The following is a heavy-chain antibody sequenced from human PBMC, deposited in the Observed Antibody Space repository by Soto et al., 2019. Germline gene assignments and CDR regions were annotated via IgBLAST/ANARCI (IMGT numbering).Heavy chain of an antibody. Sequence: PGGSLRLSCAASGFTFSSYSMNWVRQAQGKGLERVSYISSSSSTIYYADSVKGRFTISRDNAKNSLNLQMNRLRDEDTFLFYFPRDPIEVAGNAWSDPWGQETLVIVS. CDR2: ISSSSSTI. J-gene: IGHJ5*02. V-gene: IGHV3-48*02. CDR1: GFTFSSYS. D-gene: IGHD6-19*01. CDR3: PRDPIEVAGNAWSDP.